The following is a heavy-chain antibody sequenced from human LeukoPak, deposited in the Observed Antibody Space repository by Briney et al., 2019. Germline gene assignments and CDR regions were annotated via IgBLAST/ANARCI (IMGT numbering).Heavy chain of an antibody. V-gene: IGHV4-59*01. Sequence: PSETLSLTCTVSNDSINNYYWSWIRQPPGTGLEWIGYIYYGGNSNYNPSLKSRATISLDTFKNQFSLKLSHLTPTFRAVYYCARKYNGYGGWIDYWAQGTLVTVSS. CDR1: NDSINNYY. D-gene: IGHD5-12*01. CDR2: IYYGGNS. J-gene: IGHJ4*02. CDR3: ARKYNGYGGWIDY.